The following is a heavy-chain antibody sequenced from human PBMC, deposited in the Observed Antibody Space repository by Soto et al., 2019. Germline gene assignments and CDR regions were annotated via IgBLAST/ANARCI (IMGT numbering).Heavy chain of an antibody. V-gene: IGHV3-30*18. CDR1: GFTFSSYG. CDR3: AKDPNYDILTGYPDY. CDR2: ISYDGSNK. Sequence: PGGSLRLSCAASGFTFSSYGMHWVRQAPGKGLEWVAVISYDGSNKYYADSVKGRFTISGDNSKNTLYLQMNSLRAEDTAVYYCAKDPNYDILTGYPDYWGQGTLVTVSS. D-gene: IGHD3-9*01. J-gene: IGHJ4*02.